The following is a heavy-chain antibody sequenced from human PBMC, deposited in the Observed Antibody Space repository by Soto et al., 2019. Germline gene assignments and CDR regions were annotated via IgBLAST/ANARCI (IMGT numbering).Heavy chain of an antibody. D-gene: IGHD3-22*01. CDR3: ARGWDTSPHSYDSSGYYY. Sequence: ASVKVSCKASGGTFSSYAISWVRQAPGQGLEWMGGIIPIFGTANYAQKFQGRVTITADKSTSTAYMELSSLRSEDTAVYYCARGWDTSPHSYDSSGYYYWGQGTLVTVSS. J-gene: IGHJ4*02. V-gene: IGHV1-69*06. CDR1: GGTFSSYA. CDR2: IIPIFGTA.